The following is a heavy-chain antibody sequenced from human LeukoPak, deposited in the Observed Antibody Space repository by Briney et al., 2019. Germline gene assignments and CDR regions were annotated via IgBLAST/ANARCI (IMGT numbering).Heavy chain of an antibody. CDR1: GYTFTSYA. CDR2: VSGSGGST. D-gene: IGHD2-2*01. J-gene: IGHJ4*02. V-gene: IGHV3-23*01. Sequence: ASVKVSCKASGYTFTSYAMSWVRQAPGKGLEWVSAVSGSGGSTYYADSVKGRFTISRDNSKNTLYVQMNSLRAEDTAVYYCAKRYCSSTSCSFFDFWGQGTLVTVSS. CDR3: AKRYCSSTSCSFFDF.